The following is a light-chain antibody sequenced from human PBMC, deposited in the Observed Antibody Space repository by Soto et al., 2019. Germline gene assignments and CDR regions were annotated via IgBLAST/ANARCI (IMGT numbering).Light chain of an antibody. J-gene: IGKJ1*01. V-gene: IGKV3-11*01. CDR3: KHRKHWPWT. Sequence: EIVLTQSPAILSLSPGERATLSCRASQSVGRYLVWYQQKPGQAPSLLIYDASNRATGVPARFSGSGSGTDFTLTISSLESEDFAVYYCKHRKHWPWTLGQGTSVEIK. CDR1: QSVGRY. CDR2: DAS.